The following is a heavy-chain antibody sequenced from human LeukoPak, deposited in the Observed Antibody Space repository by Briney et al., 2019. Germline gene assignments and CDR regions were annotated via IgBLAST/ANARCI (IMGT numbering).Heavy chain of an antibody. J-gene: IGHJ4*02. D-gene: IGHD6-25*01. CDR3: TPYSSVSFHSDC. Sequence: GGSLRLSCPASGLTFRNAWMGWVRQAPGKGLEWVGRIKSKSDDGTAEYAVLVKGRFTISRDDSKNTLFLQMNSLKTEDTAAYYCTPYSSVSFHSDCWGQGTLVTVSS. CDR1: GLTFRNAW. V-gene: IGHV3-15*05. CDR2: IKSKSDDGTA.